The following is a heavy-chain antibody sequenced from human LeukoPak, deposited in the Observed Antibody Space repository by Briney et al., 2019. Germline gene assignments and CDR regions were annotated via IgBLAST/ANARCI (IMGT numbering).Heavy chain of an antibody. V-gene: IGHV4-34*01. CDR2: INHSGST. CDR1: GGSFSGYY. Sequence: KTSETLSLTCAVYGGSFSGYYWSWIRQPPGKGLEWIGEINHSGSTNYNPSLKSRVTISVDTSKNQFSLKLSSVTAADTAVYYCARSLRDFWSGYYTGGYYFDYWGQGTLVTVSS. CDR3: ARSLRDFWSGYYTGGYYFDY. D-gene: IGHD3-3*01. J-gene: IGHJ4*02.